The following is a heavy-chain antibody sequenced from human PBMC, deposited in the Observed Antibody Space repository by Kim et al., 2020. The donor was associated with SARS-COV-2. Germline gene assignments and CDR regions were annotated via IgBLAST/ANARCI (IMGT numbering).Heavy chain of an antibody. CDR3: ARPRGGDLPYNWFGP. V-gene: IGHV7-4-1*02. Sequence: ASVKVSCKASGYTFISYAIHWVRQAPGQGLEWMGWIDTHTGSPAYAQGFTGRFVFSLDTSVATAYLQISGLKAEDTAVYYCARPRGGDLPYNWFGPWGQGTLVTVSS. CDR1: GYTFISYA. D-gene: IGHD3-16*01. CDR2: IDTHTGSP. J-gene: IGHJ5*02.